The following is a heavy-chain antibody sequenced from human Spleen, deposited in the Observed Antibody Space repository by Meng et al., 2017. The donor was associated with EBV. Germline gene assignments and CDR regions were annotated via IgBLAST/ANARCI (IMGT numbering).Heavy chain of an antibody. CDR2: LYYSGST. Sequence: RLRLQESGQGLVKPSETLSLTCTVSGGSISSSSYYWGWIRQPPGKGLEWIGSLYYSGSTYYNPSLKSRVTISADTSKNQFSLKLSSVTAADTAVYYCARLHGSGSYYMDFDYWGQGTLVTVSS. J-gene: IGHJ4*02. CDR3: ARLHGSGSYYMDFDY. CDR1: GGSISSSSYY. V-gene: IGHV4-39*06. D-gene: IGHD3-10*01.